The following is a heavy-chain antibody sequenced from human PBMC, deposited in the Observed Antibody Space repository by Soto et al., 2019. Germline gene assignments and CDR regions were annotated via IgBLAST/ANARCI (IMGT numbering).Heavy chain of an antibody. Sequence: QVQLVESGGGVVQPGRSLRLSCAASGLAFSNYGIHWVRQAPGKGLELVAVISYDGRNKYYGDSVKGRFTISRDNSKNTLFLKLNSLRAEDTAVYFCAKDHCVSRSCNYYYGIDVWGQGTTVTVSS. D-gene: IGHD2-21*01. J-gene: IGHJ6*01. CDR2: ISYDGRNK. V-gene: IGHV3-30*18. CDR3: AKDHCVSRSCNYYYGIDV. CDR1: GLAFSNYG.